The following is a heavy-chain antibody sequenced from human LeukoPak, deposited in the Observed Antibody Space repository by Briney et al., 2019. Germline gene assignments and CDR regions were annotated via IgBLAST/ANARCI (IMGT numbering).Heavy chain of an antibody. CDR1: GGSFSGYY. V-gene: IGHV4-59*01. CDR3: ARDQRHYYDSSGSIDP. J-gene: IGHJ5*02. D-gene: IGHD3-22*01. Sequence: SETLSLTCAVYGGSFSGYYWSWIRQPPGKGLEWIGYIYYSGSTNYNPSLKSRVTISVDTSKNQFSLKLSSVTAADTAVYYCARDQRHYYDSSGSIDPWGQGTLVTVSS. CDR2: IYYSGST.